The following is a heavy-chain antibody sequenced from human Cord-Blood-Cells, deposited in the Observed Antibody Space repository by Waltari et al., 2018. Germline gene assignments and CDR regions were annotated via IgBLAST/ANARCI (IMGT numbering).Heavy chain of an antibody. CDR2: IYSGGST. V-gene: IGHV3-53*01. Sequence: EVQLVESGGGLIQPGGSLRLSCAASGFTVSSNYMTWVRQAPGKGLEWVSVIYSGGSTYYADSVKGRFTISRDNSKNTLYLQMNSLRAEDTAVYYCARGYYDSSGYYYYYYYYMDVWGKGTTVTVSS. CDR3: ARGYYDSSGYYYYYYYYMDV. J-gene: IGHJ6*03. D-gene: IGHD3-22*01. CDR1: GFTVSSNY.